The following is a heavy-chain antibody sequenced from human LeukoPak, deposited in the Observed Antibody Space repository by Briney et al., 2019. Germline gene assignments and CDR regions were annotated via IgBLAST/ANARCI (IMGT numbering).Heavy chain of an antibody. Sequence: SVKVSCRASGGTFSSYAISWVRQAPGQGLEWMGRIIPIFGTANYAQKFQGRVTITTDESTSTAYMELSSLRSEDTAVYYCAKPLIAVAGTSAFDIWGQGTMVTVSS. D-gene: IGHD6-19*01. V-gene: IGHV1-69*05. CDR3: AKPLIAVAGTSAFDI. CDR2: IIPIFGTA. J-gene: IGHJ3*02. CDR1: GGTFSSYA.